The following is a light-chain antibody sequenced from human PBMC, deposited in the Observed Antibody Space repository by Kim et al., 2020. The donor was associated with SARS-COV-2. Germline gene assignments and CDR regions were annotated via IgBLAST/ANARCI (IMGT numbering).Light chain of an antibody. CDR3: MQALQSPWT. J-gene: IGKJ1*01. CDR2: LGS. CDR1: QSLLHSNGYNC. Sequence: DIVMTQSPLSLPVTXGEPASISCRSSQSLLHSNGYNCLDWYLQKPGQSPQLLIYLGSHRASGVPDRFSGSGSGTDFTLKISRVEAEDVGVYYCMQALQSPWTFGQGTKVDIK. V-gene: IGKV2-28*01.